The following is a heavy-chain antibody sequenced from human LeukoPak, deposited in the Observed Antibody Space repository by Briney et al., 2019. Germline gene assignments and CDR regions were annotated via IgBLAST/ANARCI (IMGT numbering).Heavy chain of an antibody. Sequence: SETLSLTCTVSGGSISSYYWSWIRQPPGKGLEWIGYIYYSGSTNYNPSLKSRVTISVDTSKNQFSLKLSSVTAADTAVYYCARVYYPFDIWGQGTMVTVSS. V-gene: IGHV4-59*01. J-gene: IGHJ3*02. CDR1: GGSISSYY. D-gene: IGHD3-22*01. CDR2: IYYSGST. CDR3: ARVYYPFDI.